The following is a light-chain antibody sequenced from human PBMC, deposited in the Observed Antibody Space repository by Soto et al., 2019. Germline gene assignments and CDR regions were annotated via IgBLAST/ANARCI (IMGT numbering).Light chain of an antibody. CDR3: LQDYNFPWA. CDR2: GAS. J-gene: IGKJ1*01. CDR1: QGIRSD. Sequence: GDRVTISCRASQGIRSDLAWYQQKPGKVPKLLIYGASKLASGVPSRFSGSGFGTDFTLTISSLQPEDFATYYCLQDYNFPWAFGQGTKVEIK. V-gene: IGKV1-6*01.